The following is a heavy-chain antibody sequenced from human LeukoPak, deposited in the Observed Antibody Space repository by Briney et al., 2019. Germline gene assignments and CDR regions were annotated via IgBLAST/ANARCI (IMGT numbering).Heavy chain of an antibody. D-gene: IGHD3-3*01. CDR3: VKGGGSEFDA. V-gene: IGHV3-23*01. J-gene: IGHJ5*02. Sequence: PGGFLRLSCAASGFTFISYAMSWVRQAPGKGLEWVSSINTVGAVTYYADSVKGRFTISRDNSRNMVYLQMNNLRAEDTAVYYCVKGGGSEFDAWGQGTLVPVSS. CDR1: GFTFISYA. CDR2: INTVGAVT.